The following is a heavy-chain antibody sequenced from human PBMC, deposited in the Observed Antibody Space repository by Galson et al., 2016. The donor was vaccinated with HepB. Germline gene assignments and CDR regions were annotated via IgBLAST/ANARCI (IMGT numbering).Heavy chain of an antibody. V-gene: IGHV3-30*03. D-gene: IGHD6-19*01. CDR2: MAYDETRR. CDR3: ARADSSGWYGPFAFDI. CDR1: GFPFRSYG. Sequence: SLRLSCAASGFPFRSYGMHWVRQAPGKGLEWVAFMAYDETRRYYADSVKGRFTISRDNSNNTLYLQMDSLRAEDTAVYYCARADSSGWYGPFAFDIWGQGTMVTVSS. J-gene: IGHJ3*02.